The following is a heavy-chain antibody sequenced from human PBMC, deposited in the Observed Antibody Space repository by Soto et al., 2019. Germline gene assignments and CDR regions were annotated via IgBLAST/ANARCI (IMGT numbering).Heavy chain of an antibody. J-gene: IGHJ5*02. CDR3: AKENILTGYYA. CDR1: GFTFSSYA. V-gene: IGHV3-23*01. CDR2: ISGSGGST. Sequence: EVQLLESGGGLVQPGGSLRLSCAASGFTFSSYAMSWVRQAPGKGLEWVSAISGSGGSTYYADSVKGRFTISRDNSKIALYLQMNSLRAADTAVDYCAKENILTGYYASGQGPLVTVSS. D-gene: IGHD3-9*01.